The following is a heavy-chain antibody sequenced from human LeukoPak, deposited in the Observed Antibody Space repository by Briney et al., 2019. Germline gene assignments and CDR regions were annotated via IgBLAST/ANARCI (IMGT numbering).Heavy chain of an antibody. Sequence: PSETLSLTCAVYGGSFSGYYWSWIRQPPGKGLEWIGEINHSGSTNYNPSLKSRVTISVDTSKNQFSLKLSSVTAADTAVYYCARDKDYGFTYWGQGTLVTVSS. J-gene: IGHJ4*02. CDR2: INHSGST. CDR3: ARDKDYGFTY. V-gene: IGHV4-34*01. CDR1: GGSFSGYY. D-gene: IGHD4-17*01.